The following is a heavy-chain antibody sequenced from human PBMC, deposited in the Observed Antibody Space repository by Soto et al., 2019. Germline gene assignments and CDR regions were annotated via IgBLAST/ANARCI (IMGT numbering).Heavy chain of an antibody. J-gene: IGHJ6*02. CDR2: ISPNTSAT. CDR3: ARITWGRAHYCGMDV. V-gene: IGHV1-2*02. CDR1: GYIFTGYF. D-gene: IGHD1-26*01. Sequence: GASVKVSCKASGYIFTGYFIQWLRQAPGQGLEWIGWISPNTSATNYAQKFQGRVTMTRDTSLGAAYMELTSLRPDDTALYYCARITWGRAHYCGMDVWGQGTTVTVSS.